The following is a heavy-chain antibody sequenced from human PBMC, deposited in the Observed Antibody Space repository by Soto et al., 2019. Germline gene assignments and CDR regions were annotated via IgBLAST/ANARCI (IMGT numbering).Heavy chain of an antibody. CDR2: ISYDGSNK. CDR1: GFTFSSYA. CDR3: ARGLDDSSWFDP. V-gene: IGHV3-30-3*01. Sequence: QVQLVESGGGVVQPGRSLRLSCAASGFTFSSYAMHWVRQAPGKGLESVAVISYDGSNKYYADSVKGRFTISRDNSKNTLYLQMNSLRAEDTAVYYCARGLDDSSWFDPWGQGTLVTVSS. J-gene: IGHJ5*02. D-gene: IGHD3-16*01.